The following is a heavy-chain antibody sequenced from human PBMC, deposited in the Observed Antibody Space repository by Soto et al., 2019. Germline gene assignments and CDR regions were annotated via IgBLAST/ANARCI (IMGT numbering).Heavy chain of an antibody. D-gene: IGHD3-22*01. J-gene: IGHJ5*01. CDR1: GGSFSGHS. CDR3: STRAYDTNGYYRFDH. V-gene: IGHV4-34*01. Sequence: PXETLSLACAVDGGSFSGHSWTWIRQSPGKGLEWIGDINHSGRVNYSPSLKSRVTISLDTSKNQFSLTLSAVTAADTAMYYCSTRAYDTNGYYRFDHWGQGSLVTVSS. CDR2: INHSGRV.